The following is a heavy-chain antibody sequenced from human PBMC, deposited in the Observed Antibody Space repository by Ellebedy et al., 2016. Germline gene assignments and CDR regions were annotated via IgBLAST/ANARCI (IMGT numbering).Heavy chain of an antibody. J-gene: IGHJ6*02. D-gene: IGHD4-17*01. CDR2: ISRSSSTI. V-gene: IGHV3-48*01. CDR3: ARWRVTTSLGYLVMDV. Sequence: GGSLRLSCAASGFTFSIYDMNWVRQAPGKGLEWVSYISRSSSTIYYADSVKGRFTISRDNAKNSLYLQINSLRAEDTAVYYCARWRVTTSLGYLVMDVWGQGTTVTVSS. CDR1: GFTFSIYD.